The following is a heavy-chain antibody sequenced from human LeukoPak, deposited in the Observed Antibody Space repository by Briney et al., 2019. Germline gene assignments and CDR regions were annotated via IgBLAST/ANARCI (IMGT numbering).Heavy chain of an antibody. CDR2: IYYSGST. CDR1: GGSISSYY. D-gene: IGHD4-23*01. J-gene: IGHJ2*01. CDR3: ARDFRNGGNWAYLFDL. V-gene: IGHV4-59*01. Sequence: PSETLSLTCTVSGGSISSYYWSWIRQPPGKGLEWIGYIYYSGSTNYNPSLKSRVTISVDTSKNQFSLKLNSVTAADTAVYYCARDFRNGGNWAYLFDLWGRGTLVTVSS.